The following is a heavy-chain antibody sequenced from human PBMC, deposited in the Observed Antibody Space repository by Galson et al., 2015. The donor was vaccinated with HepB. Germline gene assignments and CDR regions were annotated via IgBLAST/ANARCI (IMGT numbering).Heavy chain of an antibody. CDR1: GFTFSSYS. CDR3: ARDGLAYCGGDCYYGFDY. Sequence: SLRLSCAASGFTFSSYSMNWVRQAPGKGLEWVSYISSSSSTIYYADSVKGRFTISRDNAKNSLYLQVNSLRAEDTAVYYCARDGLAYCGGDCYYGFDYWGQGTLVTVSS. V-gene: IGHV3-48*01. D-gene: IGHD2-21*02. CDR2: ISSSSSTI. J-gene: IGHJ4*02.